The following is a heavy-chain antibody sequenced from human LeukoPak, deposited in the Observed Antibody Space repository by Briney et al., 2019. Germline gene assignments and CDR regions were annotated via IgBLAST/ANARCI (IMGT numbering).Heavy chain of an antibody. CDR2: FDPENGET. CDR3: ARDLAAAGTGDDY. J-gene: IGHJ4*02. CDR1: GYTLTKLS. Sequence: ASVKVSCKVSGYTLTKLSMHWVRQAPGKGLEWMGGFDPENGETVHAQKFQGRVSMTEDTSTDTAYMELSSLRSEDTAMYYCARDLAAAGTGDDYWGQGTLVTVSS. V-gene: IGHV1-24*01. D-gene: IGHD6-13*01.